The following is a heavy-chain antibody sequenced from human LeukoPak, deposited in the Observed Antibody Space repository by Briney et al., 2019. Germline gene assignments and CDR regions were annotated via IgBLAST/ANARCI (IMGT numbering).Heavy chain of an antibody. D-gene: IGHD6-13*01. J-gene: IGHJ4*02. V-gene: IGHV1-69*06. CDR2: IIPIFGTA. CDR1: GGTFSIYA. CDR3: ARGQAAAAYFDY. Sequence: SVKVSCKASGGTFSIYAISWVRQAPGQGLEWMGGIIPIFGTANYAQKFQGRVTITADKSTSTAYMELSSLRSEDTAAYYCARGQAAAAYFDYWGQGTLVTVSS.